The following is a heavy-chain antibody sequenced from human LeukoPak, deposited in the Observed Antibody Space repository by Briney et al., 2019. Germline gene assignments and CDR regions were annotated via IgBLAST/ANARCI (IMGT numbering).Heavy chain of an antibody. CDR2: IKQDGSER. CDR1: GFTFRSFW. V-gene: IGHV3-7*01. CDR3: AREPYYYYYYMGV. Sequence: PGGSLRLSCAASGFTFRSFWMSWVRQAPGKGLEWVANIKQDGSERYYMDSVKGRFTISRDNAKNSLYLRLSSLRAEDTAVYYCAREPYYYYYYMGVWGKGTTVTVSS. J-gene: IGHJ6*03.